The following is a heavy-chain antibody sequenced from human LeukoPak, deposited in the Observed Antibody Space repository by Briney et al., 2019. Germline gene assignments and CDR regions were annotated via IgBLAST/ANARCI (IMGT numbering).Heavy chain of an antibody. CDR1: GGSISSGSYY. V-gene: IGHV4-61*02. CDR2: IYTSGST. D-gene: IGHD4-23*01. Sequence: SETLSLTCTVSGGSISSGSYYWSWIRQPAGKGLEWIGRIYTSGSTNYNPSLKSRVTISIDTSKNQFSLKLSSVTAADTAVYYCATSRKGGGYWYFDLRGRGTLVTASS. J-gene: IGHJ2*01. CDR3: ATSRKGGGYWYFDL.